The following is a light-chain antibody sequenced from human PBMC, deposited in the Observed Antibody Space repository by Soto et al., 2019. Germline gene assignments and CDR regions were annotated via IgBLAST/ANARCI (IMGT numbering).Light chain of an antibody. Sequence: DIQMTQSPSTLSASVGDRVTITCRASQSISNWLAWYQQRPGKAPKLLIWHASSLQSGVPSRFSSSGSGTEFALPSRNLQPDDFATYYRQQYHNYLTFGGGTKGEI. J-gene: IGKJ4*01. CDR2: HAS. CDR1: QSISNW. CDR3: QQYHNYLT. V-gene: IGKV1-5*01.